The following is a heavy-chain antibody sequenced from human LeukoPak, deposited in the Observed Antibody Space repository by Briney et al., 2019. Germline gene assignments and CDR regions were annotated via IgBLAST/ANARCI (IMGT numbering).Heavy chain of an antibody. V-gene: IGHV3-23*01. CDR2: ISGSGAST. D-gene: IGHD1-26*01. Sequence: GGSLRLSCAASGFTFTNRAMTWVRQAPGKGLEWVSSISGSGASTYYSDSVKGRFTISRDNSKNTVYLQMNSLSVEDTAVYYCAKDQSRVGASDPFDSWGQGTLVTVSS. CDR1: GFTFTNRA. J-gene: IGHJ5*01. CDR3: AKDQSRVGASDPFDS.